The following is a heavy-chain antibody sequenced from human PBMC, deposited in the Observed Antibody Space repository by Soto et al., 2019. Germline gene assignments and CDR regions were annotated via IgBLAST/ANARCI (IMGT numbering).Heavy chain of an antibody. V-gene: IGHV1-18*04. CDR3: ARDEYYYGSGSYYYYGMDV. Sequence: QVQLVQSGAEVKKPGASVKVSCKASGYTFTSYGISWVRQAPGQGLEWMGWISAYNGNTNYAQKLQGRVTMTTDTSTSTAYMELRSLRSADTAVYYCARDEYYYGSGSYYYYGMDVWGQGTTVTVSS. D-gene: IGHD3-10*01. J-gene: IGHJ6*02. CDR2: ISAYNGNT. CDR1: GYTFTSYG.